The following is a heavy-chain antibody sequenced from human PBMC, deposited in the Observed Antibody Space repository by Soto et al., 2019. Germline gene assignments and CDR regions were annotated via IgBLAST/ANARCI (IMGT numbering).Heavy chain of an antibody. D-gene: IGHD3-3*01. J-gene: IGHJ5*02. Sequence: GASVKVSCKASGYTFTGYYMHWVRQAPGQGLEWMGWINPNSGGTNYAQKFQGRVTMTRDTSISTAYMELSRLRSDDTVVYYCASSLYDFWSGYPFDPWGQGTLVTVSS. CDR3: ASSLYDFWSGYPFDP. CDR2: INPNSGGT. V-gene: IGHV1-2*02. CDR1: GYTFTGYY.